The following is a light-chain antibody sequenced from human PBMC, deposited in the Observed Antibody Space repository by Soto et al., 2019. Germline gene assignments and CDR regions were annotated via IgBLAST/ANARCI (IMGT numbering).Light chain of an antibody. CDR2: GAS. CDR1: QSVSSN. J-gene: IGKJ1*01. CDR3: QESPRT. Sequence: ERLMTQSRSTRALSPVEIATFSCRASQSVSSNLAWYQQNPGQAPRLLIHGASTRATGIPARFSGSGSGTDFTLTISRLEPEDFAVYYCQESPRTFGQGTKVDI. V-gene: IGKV3-15*01.